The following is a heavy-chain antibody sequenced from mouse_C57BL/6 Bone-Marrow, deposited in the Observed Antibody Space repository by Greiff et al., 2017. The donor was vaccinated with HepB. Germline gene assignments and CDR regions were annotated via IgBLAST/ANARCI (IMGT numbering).Heavy chain of an antibody. J-gene: IGHJ4*01. V-gene: IGHV3-6*01. CDR3: ARREKAMDY. CDR1: GYSITSGYY. Sequence: EVKLMESGPGLVKPSQSLSLTCSVTGYSITSGYYWNWIRQFPGNKLEWMGYISYDGTNNYNPSLKNRISITRDTSKNQFFLKLNSVTTEDTATYYCARREKAMDYWGQGTSVTVSS. CDR2: ISYDGTN.